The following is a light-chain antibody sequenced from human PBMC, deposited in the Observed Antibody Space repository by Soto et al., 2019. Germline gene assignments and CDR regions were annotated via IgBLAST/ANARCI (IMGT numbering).Light chain of an antibody. J-gene: IGKJ4*01. CDR1: QSVDND. V-gene: IGKV3D-15*01. Sequence: IVITKSPVTLSVSPGDRASLSCRAGQSVDNDLACYQQKPGQPPRLLIYDASTRATGIPARFSGSQSGTEFTLTISSLLAEDGAVYSCQQYNNWPLTFGGRTRV. CDR2: DAS. CDR3: QQYNNWPLT.